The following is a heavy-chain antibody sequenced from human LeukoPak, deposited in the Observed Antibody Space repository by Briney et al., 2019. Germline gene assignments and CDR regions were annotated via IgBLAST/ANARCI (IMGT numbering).Heavy chain of an antibody. D-gene: IGHD5-24*01. J-gene: IGHJ4*02. Sequence: SCKASGGTFSSYTMHWVRQAPGKGLEWVAFISYDGNNKYYADSVKGRFTISRDNSKNTLYVQIHSLRPEDTAVYYCARDGGDGHNLDYWGQGTLVTVSS. CDR3: ARDGGDGHNLDY. V-gene: IGHV3-30*04. CDR2: ISYDGNNK. CDR1: GGTFSSYT.